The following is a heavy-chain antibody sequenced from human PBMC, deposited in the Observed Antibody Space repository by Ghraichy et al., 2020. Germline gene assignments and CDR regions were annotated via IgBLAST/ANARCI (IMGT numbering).Heavy chain of an antibody. CDR1: GGSFSGYY. V-gene: IGHV4-34*01. J-gene: IGHJ6*02. CDR3: ARGRYCSSTSCYAPRLYYYYGMDV. D-gene: IGHD2-2*01. Sequence: SQTLSLTCAVYGGSFSGYYWSWIRQPPGKGLEWIGEINHSGSTNYNPSLKSRVTISVDTSKNQFSLKLSSVTAADTAVYYCARGRYCSSTSCYAPRLYYYYGMDVWGQGTTVTVSS. CDR2: INHSGST.